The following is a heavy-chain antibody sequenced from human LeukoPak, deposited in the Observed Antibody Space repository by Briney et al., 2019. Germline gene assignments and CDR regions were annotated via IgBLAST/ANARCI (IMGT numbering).Heavy chain of an antibody. V-gene: IGHV4-30-4*01. J-gene: IGHJ4*02. CDR1: GGSISSGDYY. Sequence: SETLSLTCTVSGGSISSGDYYWSWIRQPPGKGLEWIGYIYYSGSTYYNPSLKSRVTISVDTSKNQFSLKLSSVTAADTAVYYCVYSGYSSGWYSFPQHRKNYYFDYWGQGTLVTVSS. CDR2: IYYSGST. CDR3: VYSGYSSGWYSFPQHRKNYYFDY. D-gene: IGHD6-19*01.